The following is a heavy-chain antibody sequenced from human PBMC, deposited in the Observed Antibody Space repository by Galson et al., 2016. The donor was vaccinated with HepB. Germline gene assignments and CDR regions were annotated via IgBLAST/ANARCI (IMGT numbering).Heavy chain of an antibody. D-gene: IGHD3-3*01. J-gene: IGHJ4*02. V-gene: IGHV4-39*01. CDR1: GGSISSSHYY. CDR3: ASLWSGYYIDKY. CDR2: IFYRGDT. Sequence: ETLSLTCSVSGGSISSSHYYWGWIRQPPGKGLEWIGSIFYRGDTYYNPSLKGRITISVDTSKNQFSLKLSSVTAADTAVYFCASLWSGYYIDKYWGQGTLVTVSS.